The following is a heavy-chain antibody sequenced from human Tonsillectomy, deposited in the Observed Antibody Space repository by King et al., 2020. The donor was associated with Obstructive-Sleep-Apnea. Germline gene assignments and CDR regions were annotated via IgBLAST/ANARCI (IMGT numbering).Heavy chain of an antibody. CDR1: GGSINSGSYY. Sequence: QLQESGPGLVKPSETLSLTCTVSGGSINSGSYYWGWIRQPPGKGLEWIGSIFNSGSTSYNPSLKSRVTISVATSKNQFSLNLNSVTAADTAVYYCASPGFDSSGYHNGDIDYWGQGILVTVSS. J-gene: IGHJ4*02. CDR2: IFNSGST. CDR3: ASPGFDSSGYHNGDIDY. D-gene: IGHD3-22*01. V-gene: IGHV4-39*07.